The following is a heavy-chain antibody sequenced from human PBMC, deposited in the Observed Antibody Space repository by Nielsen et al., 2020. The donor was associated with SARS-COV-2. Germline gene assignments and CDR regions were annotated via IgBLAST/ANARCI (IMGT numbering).Heavy chain of an antibody. CDR3: ARARGAYGDYYYYYYTDV. CDR2: TYYRSKWYN. D-gene: IGHD4-17*01. J-gene: IGHJ6*03. Sequence: SETLSLICAISGDSVSNSSAAWNWIRQSPSRGLEWLGRTYYRSKWYNDYAVSVKSRIAINPDTSKNQFSLHLNSVTPEDTAVYYCARARGAYGDYYYYYYTDVWGKGTTVTVSS. CDR1: GDSVSNSSAA. V-gene: IGHV6-1*01.